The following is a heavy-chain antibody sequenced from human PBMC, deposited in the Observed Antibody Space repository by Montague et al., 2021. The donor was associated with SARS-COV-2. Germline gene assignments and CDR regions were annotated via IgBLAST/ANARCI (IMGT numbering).Heavy chain of an antibody. CDR2: VIYSGRS. Sequence: SETLSLTCTVSGDSISTSYWAWFRQPPGKGLEWIGYVIYSGRSSYNSSPKSRVTILVDTSKNKVSLNLRSVTAADTAVYFCVRAERRDPGTPHLYYVKGMDLWGQGTTVTVSS. CDR3: VRAERRDPGTPHLYYVKGMDL. CDR1: GDSISTSY. J-gene: IGHJ6*02. D-gene: IGHD3-16*01. V-gene: IGHV4-59*01.